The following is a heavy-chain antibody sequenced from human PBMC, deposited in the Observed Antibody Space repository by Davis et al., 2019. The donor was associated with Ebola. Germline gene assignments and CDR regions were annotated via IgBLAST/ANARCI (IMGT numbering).Heavy chain of an antibody. J-gene: IGHJ4*02. CDR3: ARGPYYYDTSNFARDS. V-gene: IGHV4-38-2*01. CDR1: RYSVGSAYY. D-gene: IGHD3-22*01. CDR2: VFDTENT. Sequence: MPSETLSLTCEVSRYSVGSAYYWGWIRQSPGKELEWIASVFDTENTYYNPSLKSRVTISVETSKNQFSLKMSSVTAADTAVYYCARGPYYYDTSNFARDSWGQGALVTVSS.